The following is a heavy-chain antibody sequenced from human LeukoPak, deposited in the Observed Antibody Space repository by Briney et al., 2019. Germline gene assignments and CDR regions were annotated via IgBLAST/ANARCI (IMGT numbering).Heavy chain of an antibody. D-gene: IGHD6-13*01. CDR1: GASISSGSNY. J-gene: IGHJ4*02. Sequence: PSETLSLTCSVSGASISSGSNYWGWIRQPPGKTLEWIGSIYSSGSTYYNPSLKSRVIIIIDTPKNHFSLTLSSVTAADTAVYYCARLVVSSWYHEVLLGRDYWGQGTLVTVSS. CDR2: IYSSGST. CDR3: ARLVVSSWYHEVLLGRDY. V-gene: IGHV4-39*07.